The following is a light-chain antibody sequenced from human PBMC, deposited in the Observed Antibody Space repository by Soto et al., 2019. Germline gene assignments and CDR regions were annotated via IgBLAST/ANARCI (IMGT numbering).Light chain of an antibody. V-gene: IGLV1-40*01. CDR2: GNS. Sequence: QSVLTQPPSVSGAPGQRVTISCTGSSSNIGAGYDVHWYQQLPGTAPKLLIYGNSNRPSGVPDRFFGSKSGTSASLAITGLQAEDEADYYCQSYDSSLVVFGGGTQLTVL. J-gene: IGLJ2*01. CDR3: QSYDSSLVV. CDR1: SSNIGAGYD.